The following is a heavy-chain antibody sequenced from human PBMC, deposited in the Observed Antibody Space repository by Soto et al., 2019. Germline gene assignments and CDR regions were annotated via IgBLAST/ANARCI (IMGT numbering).Heavy chain of an antibody. J-gene: IGHJ4*02. CDR2: INSDGTFS. CDR3: VRVFCSSTSCYNPSSFDY. CDR1: GFTFSKYW. V-gene: IGHV3-74*01. D-gene: IGHD2-2*02. Sequence: PGGSLRLSCAASGFTFSKYWLHWVRQAPGKGLVWVSRINSDGTFSNYADSVKGRFTISRDNAKNTLYLQMNSLRAEDTAVYYCVRVFCSSTSCYNPSSFDYWGQGALVTVSS.